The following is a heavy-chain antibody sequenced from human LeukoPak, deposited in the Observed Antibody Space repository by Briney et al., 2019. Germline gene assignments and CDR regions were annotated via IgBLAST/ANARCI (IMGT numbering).Heavy chain of an antibody. CDR3: ARLFSSGWYWLWDY. V-gene: IGHV1-18*01. CDR1: GYTVTSYG. CDR2: ISAYNGNT. D-gene: IGHD6-19*01. J-gene: IGHJ4*02. Sequence: GASVKVSCNAAGYTVTSYGISWVRQAPRQGREGRVRISAYNGNTNYAQKLQGRVTMTTDTSTSTAYMELRSMRSEDTAAYYWARLFSSGWYWLWDYWGQGTLVTVSS.